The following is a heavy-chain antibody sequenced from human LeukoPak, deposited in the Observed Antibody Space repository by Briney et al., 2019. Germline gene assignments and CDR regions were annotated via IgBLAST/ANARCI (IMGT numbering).Heavy chain of an antibody. Sequence: GASVNVSCKASGYTFNAYYIHWVRQAPGQGLEWMGWINPNSGDTNYAQRFQGRVTMTRDSSITTVYMDLSRLTSDDTAVYFCARVQGNHFDTPVGFSSPDDAFDIWGQGTLVTASS. CDR3: ARVQGNHFDTPVGFSSPDDAFDI. D-gene: IGHD3-3*01. V-gene: IGHV1-2*02. CDR1: GYTFNAYY. J-gene: IGHJ3*02. CDR2: INPNSGDT.